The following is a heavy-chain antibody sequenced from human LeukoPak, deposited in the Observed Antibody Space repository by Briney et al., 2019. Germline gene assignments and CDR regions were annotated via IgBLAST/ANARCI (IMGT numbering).Heavy chain of an antibody. CDR2: IEQDGSEK. V-gene: IGHV3-7*01. Sequence: GGSLRLSCAASGFAFSSYWMSWVRQAPGKGLEWVANIEQDGSEKYYVDSVKGRFTISRDNAKNSLYLQMNSLRAENTAVYYCARDHDSYYFDYWGQGTLVTVSS. J-gene: IGHJ4*02. CDR1: GFAFSSYW. CDR3: ARDHDSYYFDY. D-gene: IGHD2-15*01.